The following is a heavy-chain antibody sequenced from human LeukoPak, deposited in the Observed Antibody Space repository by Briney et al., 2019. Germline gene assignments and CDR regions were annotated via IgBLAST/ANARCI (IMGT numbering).Heavy chain of an antibody. CDR2: DYHSGTT. D-gene: IGHD6-19*01. CDR1: GGSISTHY. Sequence: SETLSLTCTVSGGSISTHYWSWIRQPPGKGLEWIGYDYHSGTTNYNPSLKSRLTISVDTSKNQFSLRLSSVTAADTAVYYCARDSSGWLYYFDYWGQGALVTVSS. CDR3: ARDSSGWLYYFDY. J-gene: IGHJ4*02. V-gene: IGHV4-59*11.